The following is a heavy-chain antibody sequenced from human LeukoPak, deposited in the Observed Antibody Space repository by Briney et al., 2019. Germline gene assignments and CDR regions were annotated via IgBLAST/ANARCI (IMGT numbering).Heavy chain of an antibody. D-gene: IGHD2-2*01. CDR2: IKSKRSGETT. V-gene: IGHV3-15*01. Sequence: GGSLRLFCTASGLIFCDAWMIWVRQAPGQGPEWVGRIKSKRSGETTDYALSVKGRFTISRDDSQNTLYLQMNSLRTDDTAVYYCSKELPLTRAWALKYWGQGALVTVSS. CDR1: GLIFCDAW. J-gene: IGHJ4*02. CDR3: SKELPLTRAWALKY.